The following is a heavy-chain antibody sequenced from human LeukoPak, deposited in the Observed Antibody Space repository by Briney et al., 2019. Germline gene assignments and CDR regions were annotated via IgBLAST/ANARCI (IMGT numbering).Heavy chain of an antibody. Sequence: GGSLRLSCAASGFTFSSYAISWVRQAPGKGLEWVSVIYSDESPYYADSVKGRFTTSTDNSKNTLYLQMNSLRAEDTAVYYCARDQNCWGQGTLVTVSS. CDR1: GFTFSSYA. CDR2: IYSDESP. V-gene: IGHV3-23*03. CDR3: ARDQNC. J-gene: IGHJ4*02.